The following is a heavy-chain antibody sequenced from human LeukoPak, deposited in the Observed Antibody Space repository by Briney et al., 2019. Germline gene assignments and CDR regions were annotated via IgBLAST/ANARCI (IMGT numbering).Heavy chain of an antibody. Sequence: SVKVSCKASGGTFSSYAISWVRQAPGQGPEWMGGIIPIFGTANYAQKFQGRVTITADESTSTAYMELSSLRSEDTAVYYCATRGSSGWYYFDYWGQGTLVTVSS. CDR2: IIPIFGTA. V-gene: IGHV1-69*13. J-gene: IGHJ4*02. CDR3: ATRGSSGWYYFDY. D-gene: IGHD6-19*01. CDR1: GGTFSSYA.